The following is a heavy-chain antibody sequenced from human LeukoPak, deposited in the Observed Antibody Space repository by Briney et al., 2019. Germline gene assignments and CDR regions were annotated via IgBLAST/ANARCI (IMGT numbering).Heavy chain of an antibody. CDR1: GGSVRRGNYY. Sequence: PSQTLSLTCTVSGGSVRRGNYYWTWIRQPAGSGLEWIGRIYTSGTTDYNPSLRTRVTISVDASRYQCSLNLSSVTAAHTAVYYCARWSGSVTARNYYYYMDVWGEGTTVTVSS. D-gene: IGHD6-6*01. CDR2: IYTSGTT. CDR3: ARWSGSVTARNYYYYMDV. V-gene: IGHV4-61*02. J-gene: IGHJ6*03.